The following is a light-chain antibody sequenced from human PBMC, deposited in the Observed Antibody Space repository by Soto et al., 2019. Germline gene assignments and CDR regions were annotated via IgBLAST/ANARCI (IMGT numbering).Light chain of an antibody. J-gene: IGKJ5*01. V-gene: IGKV3-15*01. CDR3: QQYNNWPPIT. CDR2: GAS. CDR1: QSVRSN. Sequence: EIVMTQSPATLSVSPGERATLSCRASQSVRSNLAWYQQKPGQAPRLIXYGASTRATGIPARFSGSGSGTEFTLTISSLQSEDFAAYYCQQYNNWPPITFGQGTRLEIK.